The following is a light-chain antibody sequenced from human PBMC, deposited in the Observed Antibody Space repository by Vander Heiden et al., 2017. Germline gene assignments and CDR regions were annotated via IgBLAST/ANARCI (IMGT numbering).Light chain of an antibody. J-gene: IGKJ3*01. Sequence: DIQMTQSPSSLSASVGDRVTITCRASQSISSYLNWYQQKPGKAPKLLIYAASSLQSGVPSRFSGSGSGTDFTLTISSLQPEDFATYYCQQSYSTSSTFGHGTKVDIK. CDR2: AAS. CDR1: QSISSY. CDR3: QQSYSTSST. V-gene: IGKV1-39*01.